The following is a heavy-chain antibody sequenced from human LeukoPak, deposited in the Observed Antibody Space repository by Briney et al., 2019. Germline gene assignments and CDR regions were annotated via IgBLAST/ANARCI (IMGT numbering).Heavy chain of an antibody. V-gene: IGHV1-8*01. CDR1: GYTFTSYD. Sequence: GASVKVSCKASGYTFTSYDINWVRQATGQGLEWMGWMNPNSGNTGYAQKFQGRVTMTRDTSISTAYMELSSLRSEDTAVYYCARGPSHWLGGVGMDVWGQGTTVTVSS. CDR2: MNPNSGNT. J-gene: IGHJ6*02. CDR3: ARGPSHWLGGVGMDV. D-gene: IGHD2-8*02.